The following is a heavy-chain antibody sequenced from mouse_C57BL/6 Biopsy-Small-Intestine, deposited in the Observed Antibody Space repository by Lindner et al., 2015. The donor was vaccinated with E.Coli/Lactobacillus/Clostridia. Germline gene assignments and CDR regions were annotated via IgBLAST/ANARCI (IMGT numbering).Heavy chain of an antibody. CDR3: ARDYYGSYDC. Sequence: VQLQESGPVLVKPGASVKMSCKASGYTFTDYYMNWVKQSHGKSLEWIGVINPYNGGTSYNQKFKGKATLTVDKSSSTAYMELNSLTSEDSAVYYCARDYYGSYDCWGQGTTLTVSS. CDR2: INPYNGGT. V-gene: IGHV1-19*01. CDR1: GYTFTDYY. J-gene: IGHJ2*01. D-gene: IGHD1-1*01.